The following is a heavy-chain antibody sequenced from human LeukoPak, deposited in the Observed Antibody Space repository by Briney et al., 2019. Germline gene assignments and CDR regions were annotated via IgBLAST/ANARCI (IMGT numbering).Heavy chain of an antibody. CDR1: GFTFSSYE. D-gene: IGHD2-2*01. Sequence: GGSLRLSCAASGFTFSSYEMNWVRQAPGKGLEWVSYISSSGSTIYYADSVKGRFTISRDNAKNTLYLQMNSLRAEDTAVYYCAKDGNQLLWFFLGSFDYWGQGTLVTVSS. V-gene: IGHV3-48*03. CDR2: ISSSGSTI. CDR3: AKDGNQLLWFFLGSFDY. J-gene: IGHJ4*02.